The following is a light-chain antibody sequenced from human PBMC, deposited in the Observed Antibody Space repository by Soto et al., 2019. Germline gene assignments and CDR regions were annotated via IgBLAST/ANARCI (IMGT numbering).Light chain of an antibody. V-gene: IGLV2-14*01. CDR2: EDS. Sequence: QSALTQPASVSGSPGQSITISCTGTSSDVGGYNYVSWYQQHPGKAPKLMIYEDSNRPSGVSNRFSASKSGNTASLTISGLQAEDEADYYCNSYTSNNTWVFGGGTKLTVL. CDR1: SSDVGGYNY. CDR3: NSYTSNNTWV. J-gene: IGLJ3*02.